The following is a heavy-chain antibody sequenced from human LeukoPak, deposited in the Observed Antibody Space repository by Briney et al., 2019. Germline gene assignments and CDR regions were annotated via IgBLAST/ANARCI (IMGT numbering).Heavy chain of an antibody. V-gene: IGHV4-34*01. D-gene: IGHD5-18*01. CDR2: ISHSGTT. Sequence: SETLSLTCTVSGGSISSYYWSWIRQPPGKGLEWIGEISHSGTTYYNPSLKSRVTVSVDTSKSQFSLRLSSVTAADTAVYYCARGGLDTRRGGYFDYWGQGILVTVSS. CDR3: ARGGLDTRRGGYFDY. CDR1: GGSISSYY. J-gene: IGHJ4*02.